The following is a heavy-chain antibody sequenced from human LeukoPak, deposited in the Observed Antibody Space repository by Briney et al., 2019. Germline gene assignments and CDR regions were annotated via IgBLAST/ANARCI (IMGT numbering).Heavy chain of an antibody. Sequence: GGSLRLSCVASAFTFRTYSMHWVRQAPGKGLEWVSVIHSAGTTYYADSVKGRFTISRQNPENTLFLQMNSLRAEDTAVYYCARVLGYDSSGYYRGYFDYWGQGTLVTVSS. D-gene: IGHD3-22*01. CDR3: ARVLGYDSSGYYRGYFDY. CDR2: IHSAGTT. CDR1: AFTFRTYS. J-gene: IGHJ4*02. V-gene: IGHV3-53*04.